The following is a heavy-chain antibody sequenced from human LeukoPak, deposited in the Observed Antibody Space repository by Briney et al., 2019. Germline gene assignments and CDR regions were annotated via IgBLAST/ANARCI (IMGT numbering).Heavy chain of an antibody. V-gene: IGHV1-69*05. CDR2: IIPIFGTA. J-gene: IGHJ4*02. Sequence: ASVTVSCKASGGTFTSYAISWVRQAPGEGLEWMGRIIPIFGTANYAQKFRGRVKITTDESTSTAYMELSSLRSEDTAVYYCARGMGATRVFDYWGQGTLVTVSS. CDR3: ARGMGATRVFDY. CDR1: GGTFTSYA. D-gene: IGHD1-26*01.